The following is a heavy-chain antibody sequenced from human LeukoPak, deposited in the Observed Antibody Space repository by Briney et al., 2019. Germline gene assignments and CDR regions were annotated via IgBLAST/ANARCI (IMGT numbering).Heavy chain of an antibody. V-gene: IGHV1-2*02. CDR2: INPNSGDT. CDR3: ARGLGWDSGTYLGA. D-gene: IGHD1-26*01. Sequence: ASVKVSCKASGYTFTGYYMHWVRQAPRQGLEWMGWINPNSGDTNYAQKFQGRVSMTRDTSISTAYMDLSGLRSEDTALYHCARGLGWDSGTYLGAWGQGTLVTVSS. J-gene: IGHJ5*02. CDR1: GYTFTGYY.